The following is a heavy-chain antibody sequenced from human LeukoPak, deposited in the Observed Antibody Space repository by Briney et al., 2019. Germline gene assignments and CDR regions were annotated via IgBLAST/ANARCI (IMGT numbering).Heavy chain of an antibody. J-gene: IGHJ4*02. Sequence: PGGSLRLSCAASGFTFSNYWMTRVRQAPGKGLEWVANINQDGNAKYYVDSVKGRFTISRDNAKNSLYLQMNSLRAEDTAVYYCARVNPDYGDNHFDYWGQGTLVTVSS. D-gene: IGHD4-17*01. CDR1: GFTFSNYW. V-gene: IGHV3-7*01. CDR3: ARVNPDYGDNHFDY. CDR2: INQDGNAK.